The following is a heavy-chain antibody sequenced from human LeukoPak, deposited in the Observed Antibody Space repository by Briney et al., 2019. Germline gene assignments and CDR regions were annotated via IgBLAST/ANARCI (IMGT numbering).Heavy chain of an antibody. D-gene: IGHD3-22*01. CDR3: AKQNTPYYYDSSGSYYYYGMDV. CDR1: GFTFSSYA. Sequence: GGSLRLSCAASGFTFSSYATSWVRQAPGKGLEWVSAISGSGGSTYYADSVKGRFTISRDNSKNTLYLQMNSLRAEDTAVYYCAKQNTPYYYDSSGSYYYYGMDVWGQGTTVTVSS. V-gene: IGHV3-23*01. J-gene: IGHJ6*02. CDR2: ISGSGGST.